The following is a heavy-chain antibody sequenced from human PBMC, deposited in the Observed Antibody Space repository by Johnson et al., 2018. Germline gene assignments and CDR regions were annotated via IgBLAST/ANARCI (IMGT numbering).Heavy chain of an antibody. CDR3: ARKGIATKANWFDP. Sequence: VQLVETGAEVKKPGASVKVSCKASGYTFTSFDINWVRQATGQGLEWLGWMNPTSGKTGYAQKFQGRVSLTRDTSISTVYMELNSLRAEDTAVYYCARKGIATKANWFDPWGQGTLVTVSS. J-gene: IGHJ5*02. CDR2: MNPTSGKT. D-gene: IGHD6-13*01. V-gene: IGHV1-8*01. CDR1: GYTFTSFD.